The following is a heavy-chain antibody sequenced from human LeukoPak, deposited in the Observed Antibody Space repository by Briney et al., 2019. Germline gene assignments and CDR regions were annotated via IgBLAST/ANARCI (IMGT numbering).Heavy chain of an antibody. D-gene: IGHD3-22*01. CDR1: GFTFSSYS. CDR2: ISSSSSYI. CDR3: ARADYYDSSGYY. Sequence: PGGSLRLSCAASGFTFSSYSMNWVRQAPGKGLEWVSSISSSSSYISYADSVKGRFTISRDNAKNSLYLQVNSLRAEDTAVYYCARADYYDSSGYYWGQGTLVTVSS. J-gene: IGHJ4*02. V-gene: IGHV3-21*01.